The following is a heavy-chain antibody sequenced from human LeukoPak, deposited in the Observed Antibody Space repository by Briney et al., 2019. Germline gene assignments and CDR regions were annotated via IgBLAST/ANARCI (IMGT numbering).Heavy chain of an antibody. CDR3: ARDGRVSGWYNWFDP. Sequence: ASVKVSCKASGYTFTSYDINWVRQATGQGLEWMGWMNPNSGNTGYAQKFQRRVTMTRNTSISTAYMELSSLRSEDTAVYYCARDGRVSGWYNWFDPWGQGTLVTVSS. V-gene: IGHV1-8*01. D-gene: IGHD6-19*01. CDR2: MNPNSGNT. J-gene: IGHJ5*02. CDR1: GYTFTSYD.